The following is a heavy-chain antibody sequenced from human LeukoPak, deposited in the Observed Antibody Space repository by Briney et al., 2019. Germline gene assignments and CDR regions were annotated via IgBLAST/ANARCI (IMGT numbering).Heavy chain of an antibody. CDR2: IYYSGST. J-gene: IGHJ5*02. V-gene: IGHV4-39*07. D-gene: IGHD3-22*01. CDR1: GGSFSSSSYY. Sequence: PSETLSLTCTVSGGSFSSSSYYWGRIRQPPGKGLEWIGSIYYSGSTYYNPSLKSRVTISVDTSKNQFSLKLSSVNAADTAVYYCATEYYYDSSGQTWGQGTLVTGSS. CDR3: ATEYYYDSSGQT.